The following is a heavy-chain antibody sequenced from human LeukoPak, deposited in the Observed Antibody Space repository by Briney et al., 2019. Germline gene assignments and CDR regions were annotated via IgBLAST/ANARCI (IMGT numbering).Heavy chain of an antibody. J-gene: IGHJ3*02. V-gene: IGHV4-30-4*08. CDR2: IYHSETT. Sequence: PSQTLSLTCTVSGDSISSGDYYWSWIRQPPGRGLEWVGYIYHSETTHYNPSLRSRVTILVDVSENQFSLKLASVTAADTAAYYCARDEWELLDAFDIWGQGTMVTVSS. CDR1: GDSISSGDYY. CDR3: ARDEWELLDAFDI. D-gene: IGHD1-26*01.